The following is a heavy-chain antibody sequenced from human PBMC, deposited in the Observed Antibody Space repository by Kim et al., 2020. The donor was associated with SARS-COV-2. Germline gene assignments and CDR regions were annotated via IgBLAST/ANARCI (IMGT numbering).Heavy chain of an antibody. CDR2: MAYDGTGI. CDR3: AIDDFGGIDY. V-gene: IGHV3-30-3*01. J-gene: IGHJ4*02. Sequence: GGSLRLSCAASGFTFSRSAMHWVRQAPGKGLESVAIMAYDGTGINYAASVKGRFTISRDNSKNMLYLQMNSLGIEDTAVYYCAIDDFGGIDYWGQGTLVT. D-gene: IGHD3-3*01. CDR1: GFTFSRSA.